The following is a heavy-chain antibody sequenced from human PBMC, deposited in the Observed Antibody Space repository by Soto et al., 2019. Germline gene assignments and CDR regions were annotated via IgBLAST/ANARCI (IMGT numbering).Heavy chain of an antibody. D-gene: IGHD3-16*01. J-gene: IGHJ6*02. CDR1: GGSISSGGYS. V-gene: IGHV4-30-2*01. Sequence: SLSLTFAVTGGSISSGGYSWSWIRQPPGKGLDWIGYIYHSGSTYYKPSLKSRVTISVDRSKNQFSLKLSSVTAAETAVYYCARGGDYYYGMDVWGQATTVTISS. CDR3: ARGGDYYYGMDV. CDR2: IYHSGST.